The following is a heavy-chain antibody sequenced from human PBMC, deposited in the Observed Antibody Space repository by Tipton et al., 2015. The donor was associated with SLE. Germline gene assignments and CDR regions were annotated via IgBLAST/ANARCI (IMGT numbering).Heavy chain of an antibody. CDR2: INQGGSEN. CDR3: VGGLGDY. Sequence: SLRLSCAASGFTFSDHWMNWVRQAPGKGLEWVASINQGGSENHYVDSVRGRFTTSRDNAKNSLYLQMNTLRAEDTAVYYCVGGLGDYWGRGTLVTVSS. CDR1: GFTFSDHW. V-gene: IGHV3-7*01. J-gene: IGHJ4*02. D-gene: IGHD3/OR15-3a*01.